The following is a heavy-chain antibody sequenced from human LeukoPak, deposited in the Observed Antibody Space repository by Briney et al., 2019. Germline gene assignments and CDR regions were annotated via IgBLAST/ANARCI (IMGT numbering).Heavy chain of an antibody. CDR1: GFTFNSYW. J-gene: IGHJ4*02. CDR2: IKQDGSEK. Sequence: GGSLRLSCAASGFTFNSYWMSWVRQAPGKGLEWVANIKQDGSEKYYVDSVKGRFTISRDNAKNSLYLQMNSLRAEDTAVYYCARWGGSRWPPFDYWGQGTLVTVSS. CDR3: ARWGGSRWPPFDY. D-gene: IGHD6-13*01. V-gene: IGHV3-7*01.